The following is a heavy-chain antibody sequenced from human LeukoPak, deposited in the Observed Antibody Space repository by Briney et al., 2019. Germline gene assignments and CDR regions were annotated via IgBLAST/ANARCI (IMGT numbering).Heavy chain of an antibody. CDR2: IGSGGST. CDR1: GFTFSSYF. V-gene: IGHV3-23*01. D-gene: IGHD6-19*01. CDR3: AARPAGAYSSGWYGY. J-gene: IGHJ4*02. Sequence: GRSLRLSCAASGFTFSSYFFSWVRQAPGKGLEWVSLIGSGGSTLYADSVKGRFTISRDNSKNTLYLQMNTLRAEDTAVYYCAARPAGAYSSGWYGYWGQGTLVTVSS.